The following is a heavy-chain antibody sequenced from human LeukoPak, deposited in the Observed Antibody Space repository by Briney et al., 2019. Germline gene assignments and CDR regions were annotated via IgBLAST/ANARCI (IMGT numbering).Heavy chain of an antibody. J-gene: IGHJ4*02. Sequence: SETLSLTCTVSGGSISSYYWSWIRQPPGKGLEWIGYIYTSGSTNYNPSLKSRVTISVDTSKNQFSLKLSSVTAADTAVYYCARLGGGSSWYRFVDYWGQGTLVTVSS. CDR1: GGSISSYY. CDR2: IYTSGST. V-gene: IGHV4-4*09. CDR3: ARLGGGSSWYRFVDY. D-gene: IGHD6-13*01.